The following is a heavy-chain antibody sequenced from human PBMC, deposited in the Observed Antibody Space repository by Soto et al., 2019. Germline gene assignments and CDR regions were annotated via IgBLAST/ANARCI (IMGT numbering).Heavy chain of an antibody. CDR2: FDPEDAEI. J-gene: IGHJ6*02. D-gene: IGHD3-22*01. CDR1: GYTLTELS. Sequence: ASVKVSCKVSGYTLTELSMHWVRQAPGKGLEWMGGFDPEDAEIIYAQKFQGRVTMTEDTSTDTAYMELSSLRSEDTAVYYCAGITMIVVGAYGMDVWGQGTTVTVSS. CDR3: AGITMIVVGAYGMDV. V-gene: IGHV1-24*01.